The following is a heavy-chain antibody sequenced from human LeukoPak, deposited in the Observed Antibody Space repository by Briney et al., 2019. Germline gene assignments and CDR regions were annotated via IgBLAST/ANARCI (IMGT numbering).Heavy chain of an antibody. V-gene: IGHV1-2*02. Sequence: ASVTVSCQASGYTFTGYYMHWVRQAPGQGLEWMGWINPNSGGTNYAQKFQGRVTMTRDTSISTAYMEPSRLRYDDTAVYYCARSREYSIDFDYWGQGTLVTVSA. CDR1: GYTFTGYY. D-gene: IGHD6-6*01. J-gene: IGHJ4*02. CDR3: ARSREYSIDFDY. CDR2: INPNSGGT.